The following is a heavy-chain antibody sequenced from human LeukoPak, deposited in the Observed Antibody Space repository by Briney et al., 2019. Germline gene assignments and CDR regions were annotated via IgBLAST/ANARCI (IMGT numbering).Heavy chain of an antibody. CDR3: AKDYDFWSGSISNNWFDP. V-gene: IGHV1-18*01. CDR1: GYTFTSYG. CDR2: ISVYNGNT. Sequence: GASVKVSFKASGYTFTSYGFSWVRQAPAQGLEWMGGISVYNGNTNCAQKLQGRVTMTTDTSTSTAYMELRSLRSDDTAVYYCAKDYDFWSGSISNNWFDPWGQGTLVTVSS. J-gene: IGHJ5*02. D-gene: IGHD3-3*01.